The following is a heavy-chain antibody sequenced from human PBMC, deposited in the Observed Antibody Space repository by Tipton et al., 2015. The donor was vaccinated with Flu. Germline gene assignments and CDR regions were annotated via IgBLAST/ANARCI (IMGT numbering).Heavy chain of an antibody. CDR2: IGHTGNT. CDR1: GDSIGSRYF. J-gene: IGHJ6*02. V-gene: IGHV4-38-2*02. Sequence: TLSLTCSVSGDSIGSRYFWGWIRQPPGKGLEWIGNIGHTGNTYRNPSLKSRVRLSVDTSKNQFSLKLSSVTAADTAVYFCARASGDFWSGYHYYGMDVWGQGTTVTVSS. CDR3: ARASGDFWSGYHYYGMDV. D-gene: IGHD3-3*01.